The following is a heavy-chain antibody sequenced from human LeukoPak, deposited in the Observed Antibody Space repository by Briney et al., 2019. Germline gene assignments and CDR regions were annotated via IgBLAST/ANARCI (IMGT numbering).Heavy chain of an antibody. CDR1: GGSISSGGYY. Sequence: PSETLSPTCTVSGGSISSGGYYWAWIRQPPGKGLEWIGNIYFDGSTYYNPSVKSRVTISVDTSKNHFSLKLRSVTAADTAVYYCARAKTQGVDELCYFDYWGQGTLVTASS. CDR3: ARAKTQGVDELCYFDY. J-gene: IGHJ4*02. D-gene: IGHD3-10*01. CDR2: IYFDGST. V-gene: IGHV4-39*07.